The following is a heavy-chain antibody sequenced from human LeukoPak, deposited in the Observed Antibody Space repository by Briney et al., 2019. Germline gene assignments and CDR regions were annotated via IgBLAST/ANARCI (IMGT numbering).Heavy chain of an antibody. CDR1: GFTFSSYS. J-gene: IGHJ4*02. CDR3: ARDDVVVPAAILDY. D-gene: IGHD2-2*01. V-gene: IGHV3-21*01. CDR2: ISSSSSYI. Sequence: GGSLRLSCAASGFTFSSYSMNWVRQAPGKGLEWVSSISSSSSYIYYADSVKGRFTISRDSAKNSLYLQMNSLRAEDTAVYYCARDDVVVPAAILDYWGQGTLVTVSS.